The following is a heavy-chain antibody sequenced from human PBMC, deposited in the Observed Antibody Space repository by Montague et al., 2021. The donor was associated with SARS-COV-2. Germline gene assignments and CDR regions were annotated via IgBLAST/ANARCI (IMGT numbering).Heavy chain of an antibody. CDR2: IDPSDSYT. J-gene: IGHJ2*01. D-gene: IGHD1-26*01. Sequence: QXGAEVKKPGESLRISCKGSGYSFTSYWISWVRQMPGKGLEWMGRIDPSDSYTNYSPSFQGHVTISADKSISTAYLQWSGLKASDTAMYYCARLLGGSYLYWYFDLWGRGTLVTVSS. V-gene: IGHV5-10-1*01. CDR3: ARLLGGSYLYWYFDL. CDR1: GYSFTSYW.